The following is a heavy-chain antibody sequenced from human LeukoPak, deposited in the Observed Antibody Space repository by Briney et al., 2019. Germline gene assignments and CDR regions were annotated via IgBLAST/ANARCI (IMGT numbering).Heavy chain of an antibody. CDR1: GFTFSNYG. J-gene: IGHJ4*02. V-gene: IGHV3-30*03. Sequence: GGSLRLSCAASGFTFSNYGIHWVRQAPGKGLEWLAQISYDGSHKYYADSVKGRFTISRDNSKNTLYLQMSSLRTEDTAVYYCARGRSGGYFDYWGQGTLVTVSS. CDR2: ISYDGSHK. D-gene: IGHD3-3*01. CDR3: ARGRSGGYFDY.